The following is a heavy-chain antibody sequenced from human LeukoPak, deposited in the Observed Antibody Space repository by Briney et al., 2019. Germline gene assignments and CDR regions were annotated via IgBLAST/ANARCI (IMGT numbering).Heavy chain of an antibody. CDR1: GYIFTSYN. CDR2: ISPYNGDT. Sequence: ASVKVSCKASGYIFTSYNIGWVRQAPGQGLEWMGRISPYNGDTNFAQKSQDRVTMTADTSTDTAYMELRSLKSDDTALYYCARERGYYFHYMDVWGKGTTVTISS. V-gene: IGHV1-18*01. CDR3: ARERGYYFHYMDV. J-gene: IGHJ6*03. D-gene: IGHD3-22*01.